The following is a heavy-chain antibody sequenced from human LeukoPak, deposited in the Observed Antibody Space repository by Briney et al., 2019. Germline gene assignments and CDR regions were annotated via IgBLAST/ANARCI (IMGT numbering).Heavy chain of an antibody. CDR2: ISSSGSTI. Sequence: GGSLRLSCTASGFTFSSYEMNWVRQAPGKGLEWISYISSSGSTIYYADSVKGRLTISRDNAKNSLYLQMSSLRAEDTAVYYCASLDRGYYYSFDYWGQGTLVTVSS. CDR1: GFTFSSYE. CDR3: ASLDRGYYYSFDY. J-gene: IGHJ4*02. D-gene: IGHD2/OR15-2a*01. V-gene: IGHV3-48*03.